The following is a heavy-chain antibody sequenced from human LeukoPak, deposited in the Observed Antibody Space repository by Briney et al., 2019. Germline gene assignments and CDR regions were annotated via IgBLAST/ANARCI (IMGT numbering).Heavy chain of an antibody. V-gene: IGHV3-30-3*02. Sequence: GRSLRLSCAASGFTFSSYAMHWVRQAPGKGLEWVAIISYDGSNKYYADSVKGRFTISRDNSKNTLYLQMSSLRVEDTAVYYCAKIPDVSDYWGQGTLVTVSS. D-gene: IGHD5/OR15-5a*01. J-gene: IGHJ4*02. CDR2: ISYDGSNK. CDR1: GFTFSSYA. CDR3: AKIPDVSDY.